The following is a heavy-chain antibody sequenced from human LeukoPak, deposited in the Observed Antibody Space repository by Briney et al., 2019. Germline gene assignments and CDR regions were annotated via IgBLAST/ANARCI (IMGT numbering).Heavy chain of an antibody. J-gene: IGHJ6*03. CDR2: INPNSGGT. CDR1: GYTFTGYY. Sequence: ASVKVSCKASGYTFTGYYMHWVRQAPGQGLEWMGWINPNSGGTNYAQKFQGRVTMTRDTSISTAYMELSRLGSDDTAVYYCATRGYCSSTSCFRYLTYYYYMDVWGKGTTVTVSS. CDR3: ATRGYCSSTSCFRYLTYYYYMDV. V-gene: IGHV1-2*02. D-gene: IGHD2-2*01.